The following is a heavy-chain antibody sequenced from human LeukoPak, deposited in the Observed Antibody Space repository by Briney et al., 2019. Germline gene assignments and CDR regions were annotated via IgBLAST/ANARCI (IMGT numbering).Heavy chain of an antibody. Sequence: PGGSLRLSCAASGFTVSSNYMSWVRQPPGKGLEWVSVIYSGSRTFYADSVKGRFTISRDNSKNTLHLQMNSLRAEDTAVYYCARVYYGSGGLYYYYYYMDVWGKGTTVTISS. J-gene: IGHJ6*03. CDR1: GFTVSSNY. CDR3: ARVYYGSGGLYYYYYYMDV. V-gene: IGHV3-53*01. CDR2: IYSGSRT. D-gene: IGHD3-10*01.